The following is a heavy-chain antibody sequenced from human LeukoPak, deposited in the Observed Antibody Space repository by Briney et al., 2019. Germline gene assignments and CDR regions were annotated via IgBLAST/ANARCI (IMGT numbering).Heavy chain of an antibody. V-gene: IGHV1-18*01. J-gene: IGHJ4*02. Sequence: ASVKVSCKASGYTFTSHGISWVRQAPGQGLEWVGWISAYNGITDYAQQVQGRVTMTTDTSTRTAYMELRNLRSDDTAVYYCARDRRIMITFGGVIVPYDYWGQGTLVTVSS. D-gene: IGHD3-16*02. CDR1: GYTFTSHG. CDR3: ARDRRIMITFGGVIVPYDY. CDR2: ISAYNGIT.